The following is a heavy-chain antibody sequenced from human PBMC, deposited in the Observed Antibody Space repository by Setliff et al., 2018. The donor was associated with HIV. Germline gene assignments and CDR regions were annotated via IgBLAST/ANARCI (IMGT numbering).Heavy chain of an antibody. CDR3: ARVGSYDFWSGLYYYYYYMDV. D-gene: IGHD3-3*01. CDR2: INTNTGNP. J-gene: IGHJ6*03. Sequence: ASVKVSCKASGYTFTSYAMNWVRQAPGQGLDWMGWINTNTGNPTYAQGFTGRFVFSLDTSVSTAYLQISSLKAEDTAVYYCARVGSYDFWSGLYYYYYYMDVWGKVTTVTVSS. V-gene: IGHV7-4-1*02. CDR1: GYTFTSYA.